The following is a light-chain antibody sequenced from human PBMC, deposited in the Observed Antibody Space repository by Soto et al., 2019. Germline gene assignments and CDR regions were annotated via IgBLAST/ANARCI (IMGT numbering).Light chain of an antibody. CDR3: QQSYRSPYT. Sequence: IQLTQSPSSLSASVGDRVTVTCRASQSINIYLNWYQQKPGKAPTLLIYGASTLQSGVPSRFSGGGSRTDFTLTINSLQTEDFVTYYCQQSYRSPYTFGQGTKLEI. CDR1: QSINIY. J-gene: IGKJ2*01. CDR2: GAS. V-gene: IGKV1-39*01.